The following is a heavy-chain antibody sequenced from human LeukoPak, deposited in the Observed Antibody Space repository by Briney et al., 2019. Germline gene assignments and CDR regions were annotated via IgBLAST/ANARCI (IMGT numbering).Heavy chain of an antibody. Sequence: PSETLSLTCAVYGGSFSGYYWSWLRQPPGKGLEWIGEINHSGSTNYNPSLKSRVTISVDTSKNQFSLKLSSVTAADTAVYYCARGPRSSWLLYFQHWGQGTLVTVSS. D-gene: IGHD6-13*01. J-gene: IGHJ1*01. CDR2: INHSGST. CDR3: ARGPRSSWLLYFQH. V-gene: IGHV4-34*01. CDR1: GGSFSGYY.